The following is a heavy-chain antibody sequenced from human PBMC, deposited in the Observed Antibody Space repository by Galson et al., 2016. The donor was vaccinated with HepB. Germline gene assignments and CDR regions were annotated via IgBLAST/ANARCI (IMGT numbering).Heavy chain of an antibody. D-gene: IGHD1-1*01. CDR1: GGSFSGYY. Sequence: ETLSLTCGVYGGSFSGYYWTWIRQPPGKGLEWIGEINHSGSTKYNPSLKSRITMSVDTSKNQFSLKLSSVTAADTAVYYCARGNRWNGRYFDYWGQGTLATVSS. J-gene: IGHJ4*02. CDR2: INHSGST. V-gene: IGHV4-34*01. CDR3: ARGNRWNGRYFDY.